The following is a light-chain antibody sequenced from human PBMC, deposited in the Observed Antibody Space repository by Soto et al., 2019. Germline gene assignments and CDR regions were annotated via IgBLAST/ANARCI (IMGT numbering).Light chain of an antibody. CDR3: NSYTSSSTLV. CDR2: EVS. Sequence: QSALTQPASVSGSPGQSITISCTGTSSDVGGYNHVSWYQQHPGKAPKLMIYEVSNRPSGVSNRFSGSKSGSTASLTISGLQAEDEADYYCNSYTSSSTLVFGGGTKLTVL. CDR1: SSDVGGYNH. J-gene: IGLJ2*01. V-gene: IGLV2-14*01.